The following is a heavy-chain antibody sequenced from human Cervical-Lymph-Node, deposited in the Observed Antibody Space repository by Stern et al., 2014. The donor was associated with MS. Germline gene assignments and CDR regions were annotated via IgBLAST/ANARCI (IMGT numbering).Heavy chain of an antibody. V-gene: IGHV4-61*02. CDR2: IYNSGST. CDR1: GGPIGSGTYY. Sequence: VQLEESGPGLVKPSQTLALTCTVSGGPIGSGTYYWSWIRPPAGKGLEWIGRIYNSGSTSYNPSLKSRVTMSLDTSKNQFSLKLSFVTAADTAVYYCARDDAVGATRYHYAMDVWGQGTTVTVSS. J-gene: IGHJ6*02. D-gene: IGHD1-26*01. CDR3: ARDDAVGATRYHYAMDV.